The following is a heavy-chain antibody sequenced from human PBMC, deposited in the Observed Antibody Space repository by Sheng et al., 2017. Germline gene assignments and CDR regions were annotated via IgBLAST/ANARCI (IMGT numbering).Heavy chain of an antibody. CDR2: IYHSGST. J-gene: IGHJ5*02. CDR3: ARDIVVVPAAIFTGWFDP. V-gene: IGHV4-38-2*02. CDR1: GYSISSGYY. D-gene: IGHD2-2*01. Sequence: QVQLQESGPGLVKPSETLSLTCAVSGYSISSGYYWGWIRQPPGKGLEWIGSIYHSGSTYYNPSLKSRVTISVDTSKNQFSLKLSSVTAADTAVYYCARDIVVVPAAIFTGWFDPWGQGTLVTVSS.